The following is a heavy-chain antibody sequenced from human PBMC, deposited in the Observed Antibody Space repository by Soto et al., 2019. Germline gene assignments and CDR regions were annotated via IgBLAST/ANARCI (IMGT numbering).Heavy chain of an antibody. CDR2: IYYNDDR. V-gene: IGHV2-5*01. CDR3: AHSDGGYEIIYFDF. CDR1: GFSFTTAGVA. D-gene: IGHD5-12*01. Sequence: SGPTLVNPTQTLTLTYTFSGFSFTTAGVAVGWIRQTPGGALEWLTLIYYNDDRRFSPSLKTRLTITGDTSKNQVVLSLTNVDPGDTATYFCAHSDGGYEIIYFDFWGQVIPVTVSS. J-gene: IGHJ4*02.